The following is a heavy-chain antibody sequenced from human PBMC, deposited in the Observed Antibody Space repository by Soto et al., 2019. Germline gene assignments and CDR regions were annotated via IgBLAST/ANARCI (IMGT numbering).Heavy chain of an antibody. J-gene: IGHJ2*01. CDR3: ARDQSVLLWFGELNGSFDL. V-gene: IGHV3-7*01. CDR1: GFTFSSYW. CDR2: IKQDGSEK. Sequence: EVQLVESGGGLVQPGGSLRLSCAASGFTFSSYWMSWVRQAPGKGLEWVANIKQDGSEKYYVDSVKGRFTISRDNAKNSLYLQMKSLRAEDTAVYYCARDQSVLLWFGELNGSFDLWGRGTLVTVSS. D-gene: IGHD3-10*01.